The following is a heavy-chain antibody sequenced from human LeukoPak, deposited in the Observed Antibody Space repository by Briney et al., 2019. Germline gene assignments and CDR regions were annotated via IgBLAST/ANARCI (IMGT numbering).Heavy chain of an antibody. CDR1: GFTFSSYA. J-gene: IGHJ6*03. D-gene: IGHD2-2*01. V-gene: IGHV3-23*01. Sequence: GGSLRLSCAASGFTFSSYAMSWVRQAPGKGLEWVSTISDTGGGTYYADSGKGRFTISRDNSKNTLYLQMNSLRAEDTAVYYCAKQGPIVVVPAAMGYMDVWGKGTTVTVSS. CDR2: ISDTGGGT. CDR3: AKQGPIVVVPAAMGYMDV.